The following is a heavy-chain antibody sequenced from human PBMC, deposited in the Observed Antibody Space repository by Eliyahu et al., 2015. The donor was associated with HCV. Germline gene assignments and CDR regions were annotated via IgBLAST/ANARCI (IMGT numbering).Heavy chain of an antibody. D-gene: IGHD2-15*01. CDR1: GGSISNNY. Sequence: GLVKPSETLSLTCTVSGGSISNNYWSWVRQPPGKGLEWIGYIYYTGSTNYNPSLSSRVTISVDTSKNQFSLKLSSVTAADTAVYYCARDRGYSQYWGRGTLVTVSS. V-gene: IGHV4-59*01. J-gene: IGHJ4*02. CDR2: IYYTGST. CDR3: ARDRGYSQY.